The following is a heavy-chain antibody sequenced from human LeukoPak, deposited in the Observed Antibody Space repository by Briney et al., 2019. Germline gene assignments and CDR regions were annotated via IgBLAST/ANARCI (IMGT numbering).Heavy chain of an antibody. D-gene: IGHD3-10*01. Sequence: GGSLRLSCTASGFTFSNAWMSWVRQAPGKGLEWVGRIKSKSDGGTTDYAAPVKGRFTISRDDSKSTLYLQMNSLKTKDTAVYYCIRLWFGEFIWGQGTMVSVSS. CDR2: IKSKSDGGTT. J-gene: IGHJ3*02. V-gene: IGHV3-15*01. CDR3: IRLWFGEFI. CDR1: GFTFSNAW.